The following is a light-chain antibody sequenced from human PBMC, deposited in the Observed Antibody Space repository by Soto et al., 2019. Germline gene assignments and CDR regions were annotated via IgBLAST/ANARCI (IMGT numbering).Light chain of an antibody. J-gene: IGKJ5*01. CDR3: QQYYSYPLT. CDR1: QGISSY. V-gene: IGKV1-8*01. Sequence: AIRMTQSPSSLSASTGDRVTITCRASQGISSYLAWYQQKPGKAPKLLIYAASTLQSGVPSRFSGSGSGTDFTLTISCLQSEDFATYYGQQYYSYPLTFGQGTRLEI. CDR2: AAS.